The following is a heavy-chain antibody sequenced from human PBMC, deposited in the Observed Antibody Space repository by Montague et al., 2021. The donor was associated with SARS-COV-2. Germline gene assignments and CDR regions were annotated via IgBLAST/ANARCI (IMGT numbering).Heavy chain of an antibody. J-gene: IGHJ4*01. CDR1: GFTFDDYG. D-gene: IGHD3-10*01. CDR2: ISRTGEKI. Sequence: SLRLSCAASGFTFDDYGMSWVRQAPGKGLEWLSGISRTGEKIAYVDSVKGRFTISRDNAKNSLYLQMNSLRVEDTALYHCWRGGGMIRVDVDVWGQGILVSVSS. V-gene: IGHV3-20*01. CDR3: WRGGGMIRVDVDV.